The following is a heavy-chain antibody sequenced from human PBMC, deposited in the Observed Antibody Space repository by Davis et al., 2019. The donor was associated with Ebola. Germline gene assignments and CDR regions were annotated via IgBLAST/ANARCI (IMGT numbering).Heavy chain of an antibody. V-gene: IGHV3-21*01. J-gene: IGHJ6*02. CDR2: ISSSSSYI. CDR1: GFTFSSYA. D-gene: IGHD3-9*01. CDR3: ARVRYDILTGYYTLPYYYYGMDV. Sequence: PGGSLRLSCAASGFTFSSYAMSWVRQAPGKGLEWVSSISSSSSYIYYADSVKGRFTISRDNAKNSLYLQMNNLRAEDTAVYYCARVRYDILTGYYTLPYYYYGMDVWGQGTTVTVSS.